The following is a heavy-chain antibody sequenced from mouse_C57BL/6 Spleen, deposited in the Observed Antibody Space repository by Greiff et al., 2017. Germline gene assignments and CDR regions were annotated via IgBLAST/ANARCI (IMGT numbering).Heavy chain of an antibody. CDR2: IWSGGST. Sequence: QVQLKESGPGLVQPSQSLSITCTASGFSLTSYGVHWVRQSPGKGLEWLGVIWSGGSTDYNAAFISRLSISKDNSKSQVFFKMNSLQADDTAIYYCARKPTTVVATEGFAYWGQGTLVTVSA. J-gene: IGHJ3*01. D-gene: IGHD1-1*01. CDR1: GFSLTSYG. V-gene: IGHV2-2*01. CDR3: ARKPTTVVATEGFAY.